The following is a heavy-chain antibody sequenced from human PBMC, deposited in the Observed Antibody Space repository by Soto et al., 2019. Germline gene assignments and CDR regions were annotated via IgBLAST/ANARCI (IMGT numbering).Heavy chain of an antibody. V-gene: IGHV1-2*02. CDR3: ASSLYDFWGGYPFDP. J-gene: IGHJ5*02. CDR2: INPNSGGT. CDR1: GYTFTGYY. Sequence: ASVKVSCKASGYTFTGYYMHWVRQAPGQGLEWMGWINPNSGGTNYAQKFQGRVTMTRDTSISTAYMELSRLRSDDTAVYYCASSLYDFWGGYPFDPWGQGTLVTVSS. D-gene: IGHD3-3*01.